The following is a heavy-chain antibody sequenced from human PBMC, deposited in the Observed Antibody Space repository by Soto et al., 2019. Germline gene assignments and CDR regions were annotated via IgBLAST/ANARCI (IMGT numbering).Heavy chain of an antibody. V-gene: IGHV4-59*12. CDR1: GGSLSNSY. CDR3: ARTDSSGYYFVY. D-gene: IGHD3-22*01. CDR2: ISSSGTT. J-gene: IGHJ4*02. Sequence: SETLSLTCSVSGGSLSNSYWSWIRQSPGKGLEWIGYISSSGTTSYNPSLEGRITISVDTSKNQFSLNLSSVTAADTAVYYCARTDSSGYYFVYWGQGTLVTVSS.